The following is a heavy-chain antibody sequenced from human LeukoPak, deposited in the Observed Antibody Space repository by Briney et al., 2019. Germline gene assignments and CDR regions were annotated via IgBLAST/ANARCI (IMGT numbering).Heavy chain of an antibody. Sequence: SETLSLTCAVYGGSFSGYYWSWIRQPPGKGLEWIGEINHSGSTNYNPSLKSRVTISVDTSKNQFSLKLSSVTAADTAVYYCARKRWVRSSSRNYYYYYGMDVWGQGTTVTVSS. J-gene: IGHJ6*02. CDR2: INHSGST. V-gene: IGHV4-34*01. CDR1: GGSFSGYY. D-gene: IGHD6-19*01. CDR3: ARKRWVRSSSRNYYYYYGMDV.